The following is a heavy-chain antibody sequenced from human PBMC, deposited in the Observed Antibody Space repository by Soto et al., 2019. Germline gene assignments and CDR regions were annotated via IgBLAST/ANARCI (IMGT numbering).Heavy chain of an antibody. J-gene: IGHJ6*02. D-gene: IGHD3-16*02. CDR1: GGSFSSGSYY. CDR2: IYYSGST. CDR3: ARYVWGSYHSADYYGMDV. V-gene: IGHV4-61*01. Sequence: PSETLSLTCTVSGGSFSSGSYYWSWIRQPPGKGLEWIGYIYYSGSTNYNPSLKSRVTISVDTSKNQFSLKLSSVTAADTAVYYCARYVWGSYHSADYYGMDVWGQGTTVTVSS.